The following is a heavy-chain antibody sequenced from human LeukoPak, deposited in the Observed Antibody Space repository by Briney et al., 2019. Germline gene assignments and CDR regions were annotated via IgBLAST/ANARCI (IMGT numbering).Heavy chain of an antibody. J-gene: IGHJ6*02. CDR3: IRGAASGSYYGFDV. Sequence: GGSLRLSCAASGFTFSGSTMHWVRQASGRGLEWVGRIRSKANNYATAYATSVRGRFTLSRDDSKNTAYLQMNSLKTEDTAVYYCIRGAASGSYYGFDVWGQGATVTVSS. D-gene: IGHD1-26*01. V-gene: IGHV3-73*01. CDR2: IRSKANNYAT. CDR1: GFTFSGST.